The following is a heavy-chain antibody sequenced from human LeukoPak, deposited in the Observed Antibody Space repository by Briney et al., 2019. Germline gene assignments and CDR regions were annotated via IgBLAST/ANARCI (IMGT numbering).Heavy chain of an antibody. J-gene: IGHJ4*02. Sequence: GGSLRLSCAASGFTFSSYAISWVRQAPGKGLEWVSAISGSGGSTYYADSVKGRFTISRDNSKNTLYLQMNSLRAEDTAVYYCVKQRNGYCSSTSCYANYFDYWGQGTLVTVSS. D-gene: IGHD2-2*03. V-gene: IGHV3-23*01. CDR3: VKQRNGYCSSTSCYANYFDY. CDR2: ISGSGGST. CDR1: GFTFSSYA.